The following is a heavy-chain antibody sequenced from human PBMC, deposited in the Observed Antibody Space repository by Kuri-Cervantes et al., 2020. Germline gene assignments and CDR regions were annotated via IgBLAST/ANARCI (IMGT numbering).Heavy chain of an antibody. D-gene: IGHD6-19*01. V-gene: IGHV3-11*01. CDR2: ISSSGSTI. CDR1: GFTFSDYY. Sequence: GESLKISCAASGFTFSDYYMSWIRQAPGKGLEWVSYISSSGSTIYYADSVKGRFTISRDNAKNSLYLQMNSLRAEDTAVYYCAKGEGSGHSSGYYFDYWGLGTLVTVSS. J-gene: IGHJ4*02. CDR3: AKGEGSGHSSGYYFDY.